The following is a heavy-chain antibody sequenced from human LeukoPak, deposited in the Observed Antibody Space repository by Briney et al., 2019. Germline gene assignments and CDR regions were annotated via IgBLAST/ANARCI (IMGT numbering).Heavy chain of an antibody. CDR2: ISSSSSYI. D-gene: IGHD3-10*01. Sequence: GGSLRLSCAASGFTFSSYSMNWVRQAPGKGLEWVSSISSSSSYIYYADSVKGRFTISRDNAKNSLHLQMNSLRAEDTAVYYCARKLWFGEPCCYFDYWGQGTLVTVSS. CDR1: GFTFSSYS. CDR3: ARKLWFGEPCCYFDY. V-gene: IGHV3-21*01. J-gene: IGHJ4*02.